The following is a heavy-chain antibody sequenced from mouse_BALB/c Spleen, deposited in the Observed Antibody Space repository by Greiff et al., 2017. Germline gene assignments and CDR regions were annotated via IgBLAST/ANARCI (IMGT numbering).Heavy chain of an antibody. CDR1: GYSITSDYA. CDR2: ISYSGST. V-gene: IGHV3-2*02. D-gene: IGHD2-14*01. CDR3: ARVGYDATYYAMDY. J-gene: IGHJ4*01. Sequence: EVKLQESGPGLVKPSQSLSLTCTVTGYSITSDYAWNWIRQFPGNKLEWMGYISYSGSTSYNPSLKSRISITRDTSKNQFFLQLNSVTTEDTATYYCARVGYDATYYAMDYWGQGTSVTVSS.